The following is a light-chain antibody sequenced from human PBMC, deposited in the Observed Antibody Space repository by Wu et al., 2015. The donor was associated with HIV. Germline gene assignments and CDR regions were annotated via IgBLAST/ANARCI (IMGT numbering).Light chain of an antibody. J-gene: IGKJ5*01. Sequence: EIVMTQSPATLSVSPGERATLSCRASQSVSSNLAWYQQKPGQAPRLLIYGASIRAPGIPARFSGSGSGTQFTLTISSMQSEDFAVYFCQQYQNWPPITFGQGTRLEIK. CDR1: QSVSSN. CDR3: QQYQNWPPIT. CDR2: GAS. V-gene: IGKV3-15*01.